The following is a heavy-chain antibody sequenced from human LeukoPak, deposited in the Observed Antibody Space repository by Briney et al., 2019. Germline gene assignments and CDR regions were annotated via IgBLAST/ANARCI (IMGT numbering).Heavy chain of an antibody. V-gene: IGHV3-11*06. CDR1: GFTFSDYY. CDR2: ICTSSTYT. J-gene: IGHJ6*04. D-gene: IGHD2-2*01. CDR3: ARAQVVPAATYYYYYGMDV. Sequence: GGSLRLSCAASGFTFSDYYMNWIRLAPGKGLEWVSSICTSSTYTNYADSVRGRFTISRDNANNSLYLQMNNLRAEDMAVYYCARAQVVPAATYYYYYGMDVWGKGTTVTVSS.